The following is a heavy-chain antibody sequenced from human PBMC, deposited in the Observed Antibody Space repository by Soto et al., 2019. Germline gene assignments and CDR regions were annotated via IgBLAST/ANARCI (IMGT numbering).Heavy chain of an antibody. J-gene: IGHJ5*02. CDR1: GFTVSSKY. V-gene: IGHV3-53*01. D-gene: IGHD2-15*01. Sequence: PGGSLRLSCAASGFTVSSKYTTWVRQASGKGLEWVSIIWSAGLTYYADSVKGRFTISRDTSKNTVYLQMNSLRAEDSALYYCARELPPDLWGQGTLVTVSS. CDR2: IWSAGLT. CDR3: ARELPPDL.